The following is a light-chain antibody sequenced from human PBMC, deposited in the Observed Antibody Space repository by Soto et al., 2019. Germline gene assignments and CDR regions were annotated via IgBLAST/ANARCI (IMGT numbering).Light chain of an antibody. V-gene: IGLV2-14*01. CDR2: EVS. CDR3: SSQTGSATVL. J-gene: IGLJ2*01. Sequence: QSALTQPASVSGSPGQSITISCTVTSSDVGAYNFVSWYQQFPGKAPKLMIYEVSNRPSGVSDRFSGSKSGNTASLIISGLQAEDEADYYCSSQTGSATVLFGGGTKVTVL. CDR1: SSDVGAYNF.